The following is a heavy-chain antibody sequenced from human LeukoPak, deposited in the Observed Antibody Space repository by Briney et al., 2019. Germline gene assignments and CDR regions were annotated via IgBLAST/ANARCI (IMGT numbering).Heavy chain of an antibody. J-gene: IGHJ3*02. CDR3: ARGSRSIVVINHDAFDI. V-gene: IGHV3-7*01. CDR2: IKQDGSEK. D-gene: IGHD3-22*01. CDR1: GFTFSSYW. Sequence: GGSLRLSCAASGFTFSSYWMSWVRQAPGKGLEWVANIKQDGSEKYYVDSVKGRFTISRDNAKNSLYLQMNSLRAEDTAVYYCARGSRSIVVINHDAFDIWGQGTMVTVSS.